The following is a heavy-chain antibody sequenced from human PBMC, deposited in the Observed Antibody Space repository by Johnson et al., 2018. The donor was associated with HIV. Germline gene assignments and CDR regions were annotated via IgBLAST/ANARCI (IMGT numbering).Heavy chain of an antibody. CDR3: TTEWWSYDAFDI. V-gene: IGHV3-15*01. D-gene: IGHD2-15*01. CDR2: IKSKTDGATT. Sequence: VQLVESGGGLVKPGGSLRLSCAASGFTFNNAWMSWVRQAPGKGLEWVGRIKSKTDGATTDYAVPVKGRFTISRDDSKNTLYLQMNSLKTEDTAVYYCTTEWWSYDAFDIWGQGTMVTVSS. CDR1: GFTFNNAW. J-gene: IGHJ3*02.